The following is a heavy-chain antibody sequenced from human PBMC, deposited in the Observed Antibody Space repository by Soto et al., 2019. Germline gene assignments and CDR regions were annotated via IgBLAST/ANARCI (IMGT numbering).Heavy chain of an antibody. CDR2: IIASGGSS. CDR3: AKGGRVTDY. Sequence: EVQLLESGGGLVQPGGSLRLSCAASGFTFSSHAMSWVRQAPGKGLEWVPVIIASGGSSYYADSVKGRFTISRDNSKNTLYLHMSSMRAEDTAVYYCAKGGRVTDYWGQGTLVTVSS. D-gene: IGHD3-16*01. J-gene: IGHJ4*02. V-gene: IGHV3-23*01. CDR1: GFTFSSHA.